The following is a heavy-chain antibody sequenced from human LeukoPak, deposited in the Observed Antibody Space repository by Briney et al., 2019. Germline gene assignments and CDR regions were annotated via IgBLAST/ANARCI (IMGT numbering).Heavy chain of an antibody. CDR3: ARGYVVVPAATPLKH. CDR2: IIPIFGTA. D-gene: IGHD2-2*01. V-gene: IGHV1-69*13. CDR1: GGTFSSYA. J-gene: IGHJ1*01. Sequence: GASVKVSCKASGGTFSSYAISWVRQAPGQGLEWMGGIIPIFGTANYAQKFQGRVTITADESTSTAYMELSSLRSEDTAVYYCARGYVVVPAATPLKHWGQGTLVTVSS.